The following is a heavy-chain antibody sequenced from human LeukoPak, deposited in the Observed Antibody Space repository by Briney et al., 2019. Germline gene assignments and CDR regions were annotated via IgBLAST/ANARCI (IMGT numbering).Heavy chain of an antibody. CDR3: AREGDPTGSYYNY. CDR1: GVSISSSNR. CDR2: IYHSGST. Sequence: SGTLSLTCDVSGVSISSSNRWSWVLQPPGKGLEWIGEIYHSGSTNYNPSLKSRVTISVDKSKNQFSLNLNSVTAVDTAVYYCAREGDPTGSYYNYWGQGILVTVSS. J-gene: IGHJ4*02. V-gene: IGHV4-4*02. D-gene: IGHD3-10*01.